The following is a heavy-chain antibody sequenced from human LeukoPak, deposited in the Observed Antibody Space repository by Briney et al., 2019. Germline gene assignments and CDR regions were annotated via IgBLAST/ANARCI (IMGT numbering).Heavy chain of an antibody. Sequence: SGGSLRLSCAASGFTLSNFAMHWVRQAPGKGLEWVAVISYDGSNKYYADSVKSRFTISRDKSKNSLYLQMNSLRAEDTALYYCAMMLYGSGSYYSLAAPFDPWGQGTLVTVSS. D-gene: IGHD3-10*01. CDR2: ISYDGSNK. CDR1: GFTLSNFA. CDR3: AMMLYGSGSYYSLAAPFDP. V-gene: IGHV3-30-3*01. J-gene: IGHJ5*02.